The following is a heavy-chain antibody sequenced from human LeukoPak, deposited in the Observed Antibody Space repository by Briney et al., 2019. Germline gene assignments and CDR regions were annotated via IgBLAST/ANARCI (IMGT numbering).Heavy chain of an antibody. J-gene: IGHJ4*02. D-gene: IGHD3-10*01. Sequence: PSQTLSLTCTVSGGSISSGDYYWSWIRQPPGKGLEWIGYIYYSGSTYYNPSLKSRVTISVDSSKNQFSLKLSSVTAADTAVYYCARVLWFGALYYSDHGGQGTLLTVST. V-gene: IGHV4-30-4*01. CDR1: GGSISSGDYY. CDR2: IYYSGST. CDR3: ARVLWFGALYYSDH.